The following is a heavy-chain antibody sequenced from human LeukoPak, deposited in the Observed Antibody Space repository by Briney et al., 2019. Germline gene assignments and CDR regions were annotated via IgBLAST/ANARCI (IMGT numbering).Heavy chain of an antibody. Sequence: ASVKVSCKASGGTFSSYAISWVRQAPGQGLEWMGGIIPIFGTANYAQKFQGRVTITADKSTSTAYMELSSLRSEDTAVYYCARAVDSYGPWGVDYWGQGTLVTASS. CDR3: ARAVDSYGPWGVDY. CDR2: IIPIFGTA. D-gene: IGHD5-18*01. CDR1: GGTFSSYA. V-gene: IGHV1-69*06. J-gene: IGHJ4*02.